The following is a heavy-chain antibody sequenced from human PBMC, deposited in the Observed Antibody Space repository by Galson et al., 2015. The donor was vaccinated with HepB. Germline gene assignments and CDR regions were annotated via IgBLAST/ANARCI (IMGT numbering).Heavy chain of an antibody. CDR1: GFTLSTYS. V-gene: IGHV3-30*03. CDR3: ARGGLRAVAGTKGDY. D-gene: IGHD6-19*01. CDR2: MSYDGTNK. J-gene: IGHJ4*02. Sequence: SLRLSCAASGFTLSTYSMYWVRQAPGKGLEWVSVMSYDGTNKYYGGSVKGRFTVSRDTSKNTRFLQMNSLTIDDTAMYYCARGGLRAVAGTKGDYWGQGTLVTVSS.